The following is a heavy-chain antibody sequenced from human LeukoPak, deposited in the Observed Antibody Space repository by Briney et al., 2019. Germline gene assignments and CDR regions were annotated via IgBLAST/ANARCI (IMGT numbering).Heavy chain of an antibody. Sequence: GGSLSLSCAASGFTFSRDWMHWVRKAQGQGQVWVSRMNSDGSTTNYADSVKGRFTISRDNSKNTLYLQMNSLRAEDTAVYYCVRALMGTSDHWGQGSLVTVSS. J-gene: IGHJ4*02. CDR1: GFTFSRDW. D-gene: IGHD7-27*01. V-gene: IGHV3-74*01. CDR2: MNSDGSTT. CDR3: VRALMGTSDH.